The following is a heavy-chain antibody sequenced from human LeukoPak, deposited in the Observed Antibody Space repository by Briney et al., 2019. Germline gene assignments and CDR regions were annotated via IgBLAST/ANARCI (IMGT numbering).Heavy chain of an antibody. CDR3: ARGTRIAVPGSSQRKKFDD. CDR2: MNPNSGNT. V-gene: IGHV1-8*01. CDR1: GYTFTSYD. Sequence: ASVKVSCKASGYTFTSYDINWVRQATGQGLEWMGWMNPNSGNTGYAQKFQGRVTITRNTSIDTAYMELTSLRYEDTAVYYCARGTRIAVPGSSQRKKFDDWGQGSLVNVSS. J-gene: IGHJ4*02. D-gene: IGHD6-19*01.